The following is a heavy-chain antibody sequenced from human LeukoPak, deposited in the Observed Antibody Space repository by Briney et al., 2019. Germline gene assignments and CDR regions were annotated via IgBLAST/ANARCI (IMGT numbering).Heavy chain of an antibody. D-gene: IGHD3-22*01. CDR3: AKDSPGSGYFLEY. V-gene: IGHV3-30*02. J-gene: IGHJ4*02. Sequence: PGGSLRLSCAASGFTFSSSAMHWVRQPPGKGLEWVAFIRYDGSHTYYADSVKGRFTISRDNSKNTLYLQMNSLRAEDTAVYYCAKDSPGSGYFLEYWGQGTLVTVSS. CDR1: GFTFSSSA. CDR2: IRYDGSHT.